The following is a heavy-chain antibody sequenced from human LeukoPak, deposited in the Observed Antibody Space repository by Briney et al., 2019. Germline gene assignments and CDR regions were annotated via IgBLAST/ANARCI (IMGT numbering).Heavy chain of an antibody. D-gene: IGHD3-10*01. V-gene: IGHV4-34*01. Sequence: SETLSLTCAVYGGSFSGYHWSWIRQPPGKGLEWIGEINHSGSTNYNPSLKSRVTISVDTSKNQFSLKLSSVTAADTAVYYCAREDYYGSGSYYLLADYWGQGTLVTVSS. J-gene: IGHJ4*02. CDR3: AREDYYGSGSYYLLADY. CDR1: GGSFSGYH. CDR2: INHSGST.